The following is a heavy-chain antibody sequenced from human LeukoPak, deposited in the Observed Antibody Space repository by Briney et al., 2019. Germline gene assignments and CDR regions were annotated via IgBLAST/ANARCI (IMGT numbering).Heavy chain of an antibody. D-gene: IGHD6-19*01. CDR2: IFYSGST. CDR1: GGSISTSNYY. Sequence: PSETLSLTCTVSGGSISTSNYYWGWIRQPPGKGLEWIGNIFYSGSTYYSPSLRSRVTISLDTSRNQFSLKLNSVTAADTAVYYCARSSRSGSTPLTYWGQGTLVTVSS. CDR3: ARSSRSGSTPLTY. V-gene: IGHV4-39*07. J-gene: IGHJ4*02.